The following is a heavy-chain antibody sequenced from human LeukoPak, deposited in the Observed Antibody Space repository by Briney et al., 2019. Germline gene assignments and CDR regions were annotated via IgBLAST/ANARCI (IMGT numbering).Heavy chain of an antibody. Sequence: ASVKISCKVSGYTFTDYYMCRGQQAPVKGLEWMGLVDPEDGETIYAEKFQGRVTITADTSTDTAYMELSSLRSEDTAVYYCATLEMATISQRGFPFDYWGQGTLVTVSS. CDR1: GYTFTDYY. J-gene: IGHJ4*02. CDR2: VDPEDGET. V-gene: IGHV1-69-2*01. D-gene: IGHD5-24*01. CDR3: ATLEMATISQRGFPFDY.